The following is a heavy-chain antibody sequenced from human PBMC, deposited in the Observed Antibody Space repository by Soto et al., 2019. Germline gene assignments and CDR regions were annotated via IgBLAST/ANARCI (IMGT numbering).Heavy chain of an antibody. CDR2: IYWDDDK. J-gene: IGHJ4*02. CDR1: GFSLSTTAVG. CDR3: AHIAYAWVLGGFDY. D-gene: IGHD3-16*01. V-gene: IGHV2-5*02. Sequence: QVTLKESGPTLVKPTQTLTLTCTFSGFSLSTTAVGVGWIRQPPGRALEWLAVIYWDDDKRYSPSLKSRLTTXKXTXRNQVVLTLTSMDPVDTGTYYCAHIAYAWVLGGFDYWGQGTLVTVSS.